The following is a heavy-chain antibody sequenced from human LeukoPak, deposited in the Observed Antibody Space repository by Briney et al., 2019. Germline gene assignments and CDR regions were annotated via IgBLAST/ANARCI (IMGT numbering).Heavy chain of an antibody. V-gene: IGHV1-8*01. J-gene: IGHJ4*02. D-gene: IGHD4-23*01. CDR2: MNPNSGNT. Sequence: GASVKVSCKVSGYTFTSYDINWVRQATGQGLEWTAWMNPNSGNTGYAQKFQGRVTMTRNTSISTAYMELSSLRSEDTAVYYCARGLPFYGGNEYYFAYWGQRTLVTVSS. CDR3: ARGLPFYGGNEYYFAY. CDR1: GYTFTSYD.